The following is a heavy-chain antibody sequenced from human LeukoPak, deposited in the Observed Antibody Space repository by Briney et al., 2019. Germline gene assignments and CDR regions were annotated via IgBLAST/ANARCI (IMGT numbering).Heavy chain of an antibody. CDR2: FDPEDGET. CDR1: RYTLTELS. J-gene: IGHJ4*02. D-gene: IGHD2-2*02. Sequence: AASVKVSCKVSRYTLTELSMHWVRQAPGKGLEWMGGFDPEDGETIYAQKFQGRVTMTEDTSTDTAYMELSSLRSEDTAVYYCATKTPAAIAYFDYWGQGTLVTVSS. V-gene: IGHV1-24*01. CDR3: ATKTPAAIAYFDY.